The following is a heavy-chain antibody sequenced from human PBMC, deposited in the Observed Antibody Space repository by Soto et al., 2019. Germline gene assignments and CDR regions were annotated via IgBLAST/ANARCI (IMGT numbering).Heavy chain of an antibody. CDR3: ARDKRDLRFLEWSYYYDY. Sequence: QVQLVESGGGVVQPGRSLRLSCAASGFTFSSYAMHWVRQAPGKGLEWVAVISYDGSNKYYADSVKGRFTISRDNSKKTLYLQMNRLRAEVTAVYYCARDKRDLRFLEWSYYYDYWGQGSLVTVSS. CDR1: GFTFSSYA. D-gene: IGHD3-3*01. J-gene: IGHJ4*02. CDR2: ISYDGSNK. V-gene: IGHV3-30-3*01.